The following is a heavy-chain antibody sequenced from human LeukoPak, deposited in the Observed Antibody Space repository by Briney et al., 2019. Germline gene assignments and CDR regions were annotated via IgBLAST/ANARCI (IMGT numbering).Heavy chain of an antibody. D-gene: IGHD1-7*01. CDR1: GGSFSGYY. V-gene: IGHV4-34*01. CDR2: INHSGST. CDR3: ARGLHWYYDY. J-gene: IGHJ4*02. Sequence: PSETLSLTCAVYGGSFSGYYWSWIRQPPGKGLEWIGEINHSGSTNYNPSLKSRVTISVDTSKNQFSLKLSSVTAADTAVYYCARGLHWYYDYWGQGTLVTVSS.